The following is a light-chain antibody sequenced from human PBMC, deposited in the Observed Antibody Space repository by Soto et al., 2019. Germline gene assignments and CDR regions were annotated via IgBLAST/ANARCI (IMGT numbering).Light chain of an antibody. CDR1: QSIGSW. CDR2: DAS. V-gene: IGKV1-5*01. J-gene: IGKJ4*01. CDR3: QQYNSYPPN. Sequence: DVQMTQSPSTLSASVGDRVTITCRASQSIGSWLAWYQQKSGKAPKLLISDASSLENGVPSRYSGSGSGTEFVLTISRLQTDDFATYYCQQYNSYPPNFGGGTQVEIK.